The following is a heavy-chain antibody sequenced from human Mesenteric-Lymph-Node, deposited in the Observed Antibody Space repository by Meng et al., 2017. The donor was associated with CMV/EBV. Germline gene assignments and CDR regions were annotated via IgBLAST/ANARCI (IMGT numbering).Heavy chain of an antibody. Sequence: SETLSLTCAVYGASFSGHYWSWVRQPPGKGLEWIGEINHDVSVDYNPSLKSRVTISVDTSTSQLSLKLSSVTAADTAVYYCARGAPYYYYGMDVWGQGTTVTVSS. CDR3: ARGAPYYYYGMDV. D-gene: IGHD6-6*01. CDR2: INHDVSV. V-gene: IGHV4-34*01. J-gene: IGHJ6*02. CDR1: GASFSGHY.